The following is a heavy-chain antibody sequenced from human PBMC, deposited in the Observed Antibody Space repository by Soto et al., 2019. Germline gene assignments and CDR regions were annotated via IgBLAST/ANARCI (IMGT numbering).Heavy chain of an antibody. D-gene: IGHD3-10*01. Sequence: PSETLSLTCSVSGGSIRSSSYYWGWIRQPPGKGLEWIGNIYYSGKTYYNPSLKSRVTMSVHTSKYQFYLKLSSVTAADTAVYYCARGWKGLWFGERYYFDYWGQGTLVTVSS. V-gene: IGHV4-39*07. CDR2: IYYSGKT. CDR1: GGSIRSSSYY. J-gene: IGHJ4*02. CDR3: ARGWKGLWFGERYYFDY.